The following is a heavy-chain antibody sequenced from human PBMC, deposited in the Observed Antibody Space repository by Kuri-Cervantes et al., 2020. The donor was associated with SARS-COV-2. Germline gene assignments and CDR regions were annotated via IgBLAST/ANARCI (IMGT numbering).Heavy chain of an antibody. D-gene: IGHD5-18*01. CDR2: ISSNGNTI. V-gene: IGHV3-48*03. J-gene: IGHJ4*02. CDR1: GFTFSSYE. Sequence: LSLTCAASGFTFSSYEMNWVRQAPGKGLEWVSYISSNGNTIYYADSVKGRFTISRDNAKNSLYLQMNSLRAEDTAVYYCASVEGVTPDYWGQGTLVTVSS. CDR3: ASVEGVTPDY.